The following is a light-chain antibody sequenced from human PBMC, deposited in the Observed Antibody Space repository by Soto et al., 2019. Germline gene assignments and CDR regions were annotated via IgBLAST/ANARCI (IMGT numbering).Light chain of an antibody. Sequence: DIQITQSPSTLSGSVGDRVTITCRASQTISSWLAWYQQKPGKAPKLLIYAASSLPSGVPSRFSGSGSGTDFTLTISSLQPEDFETYYCQQSYSNPQTFGQGTKVDIK. CDR3: QQSYSNPQT. V-gene: IGKV1-39*01. CDR2: AAS. J-gene: IGKJ1*01. CDR1: QTISSW.